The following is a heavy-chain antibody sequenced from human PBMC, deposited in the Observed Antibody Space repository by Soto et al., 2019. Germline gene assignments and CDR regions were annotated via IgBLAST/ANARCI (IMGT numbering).Heavy chain of an antibody. V-gene: IGHV4-39*01. CDR3: ARHPGYCTGTSCYGYFTMDV. D-gene: IGHD2-2*01. CDR1: CYSISSNNYY. Sequence: PSVTLSLTCTFPCYSISSNNYYWGWIREPPGKGLEWIGGINYSGNTYYDPSLKSRVTISVDTSKNQFSLMLTSVTAADTAVYYCARHPGYCTGTSCYGYFTMDVLVQGTSVT. J-gene: IGHJ6*02. CDR2: INYSGNT.